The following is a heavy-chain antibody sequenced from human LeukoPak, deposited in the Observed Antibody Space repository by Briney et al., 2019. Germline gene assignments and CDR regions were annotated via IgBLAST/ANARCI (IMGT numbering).Heavy chain of an antibody. Sequence: SQTLSLTCTVSGGSIRSGSYYWSWIRQPAGKELEWIGRVYTSGSTNYNPSLKSRVTISVDTSKNHFSLNLSSVTAADTAVYYCARSLEGEGYNADYFDYWGQGTLVTVSS. CDR3: ARSLEGEGYNADYFDY. CDR1: GGSIRSGSYY. V-gene: IGHV4-61*02. J-gene: IGHJ4*02. CDR2: VYTSGST. D-gene: IGHD5-24*01.